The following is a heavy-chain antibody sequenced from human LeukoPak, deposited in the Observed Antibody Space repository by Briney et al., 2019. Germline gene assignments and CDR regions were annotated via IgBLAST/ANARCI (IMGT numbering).Heavy chain of an antibody. D-gene: IGHD6-19*01. Sequence: GSSVKVSCKASGYTFTSYAMHWVRQAPGQRLEWMGWINAGNGNTKYSQKFQGRVTITRDTSASTAYMELSSLRSEDTAVYYCARDSYLSYSSGWYLDWGQGTLVTVSS. J-gene: IGHJ4*02. V-gene: IGHV1-3*01. CDR3: ARDSYLSYSSGWYLD. CDR2: INAGNGNT. CDR1: GYTFTSYA.